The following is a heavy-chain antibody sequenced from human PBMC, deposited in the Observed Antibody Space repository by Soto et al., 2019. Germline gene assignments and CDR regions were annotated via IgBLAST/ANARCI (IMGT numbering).Heavy chain of an antibody. CDR1: GYSFTSYW. V-gene: IGHV5-10-1*01. Sequence: PGESLKISCKGSGYSFTSYWISWVRQMPGKGLEWMGRIDPSDSYTNYSPSFQGHVTISADKSISTAYLQWSSLKASDTAMYYCARPIGSGKYYYYGMDVWGQGTTVTVSS. D-gene: IGHD3-10*01. CDR2: IDPSDSYT. J-gene: IGHJ6*02. CDR3: ARPIGSGKYYYYGMDV.